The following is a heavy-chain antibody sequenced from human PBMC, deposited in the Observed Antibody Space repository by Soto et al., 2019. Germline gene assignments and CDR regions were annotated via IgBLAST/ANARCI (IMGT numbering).Heavy chain of an antibody. Sequence: ASVKVSCKVSGYTLTELSMHWVRQAPGKGLEWMGGFDPEDGETIYAQKFQGRVTMTEDTSTDTAYMELSSLRSEDTAVYYCATAVGGSSTSCCTGYYYYGVDVWGQGTTVTVSS. CDR1: GYTLTELS. J-gene: IGHJ6*02. CDR2: FDPEDGET. V-gene: IGHV1-24*01. D-gene: IGHD2-2*01. CDR3: ATAVGGSSTSCCTGYYYYGVDV.